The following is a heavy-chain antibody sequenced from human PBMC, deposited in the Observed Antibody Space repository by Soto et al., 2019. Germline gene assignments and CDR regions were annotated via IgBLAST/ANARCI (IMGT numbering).Heavy chain of an antibody. D-gene: IGHD3-22*01. V-gene: IGHV1-69*08. CDR1: GGTFSTYT. CDR3: AKTGDDTSGYYHENPRFDY. Sequence: VKVSCKASGGTFSTYTISWVRQAPGQGLEWMGRIIPILNTVNYAQKFRGRVTITADKSTSTAYMELNSLRDEDTAVYYCAKTGDDTSGYYHENPRFDYWGQGTLVTVSS. J-gene: IGHJ4*02. CDR2: IIPILNTV.